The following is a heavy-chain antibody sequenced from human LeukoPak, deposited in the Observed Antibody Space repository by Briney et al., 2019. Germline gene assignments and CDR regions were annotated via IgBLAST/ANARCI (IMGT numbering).Heavy chain of an antibody. D-gene: IGHD3-22*01. J-gene: IGHJ4*02. CDR2: INHSGST. CDR3: ARGGYYYDSSGYRAFDY. CDR1: GGSFSGYY. Sequence: SETLSLTCAVYGGSFSGYYWSWFRQPPGKGLEWIGEINHSGSTNYNPSLKSRVTISVDTSKNQFSLKLSSVTAADTAVYYCARGGYYYDSSGYRAFDYWGQGTLVTVSS. V-gene: IGHV4-34*01.